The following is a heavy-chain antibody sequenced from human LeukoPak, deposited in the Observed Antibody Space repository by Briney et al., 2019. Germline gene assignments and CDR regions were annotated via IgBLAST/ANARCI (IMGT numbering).Heavy chain of an antibody. J-gene: IGHJ6*03. Sequence: SETLSLTXTVSGGSISSSSYYWGWIRQPPGKGLEWIGSIYYSGSTYYNPSLKSRVTISVDTSKNQFSLKLSSVTAADTAVYYWARRVLANWGYYYYMDVWGKGTTVTVSS. CDR1: GGSISSSSYY. CDR2: IYYSGST. D-gene: IGHD7-27*01. CDR3: ARRVLANWGYYYYMDV. V-gene: IGHV4-39*01.